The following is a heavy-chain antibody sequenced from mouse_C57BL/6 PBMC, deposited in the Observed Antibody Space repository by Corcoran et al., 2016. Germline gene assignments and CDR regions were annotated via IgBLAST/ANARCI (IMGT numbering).Heavy chain of an antibody. J-gene: IGHJ3*01. Sequence: EVQLQQSGPELVKPGASVKIPCKASGYTFTDYNMDWGKQSHGKSLEWIGDINPNNGGTIYNQKFKGKATLTVDKSSSTAYMELRSLTSEDTAFYYCARSLPGKAWFAYWGQGTLVTVSA. CDR1: GYTFTDYN. CDR2: INPNNGGT. V-gene: IGHV1-18*01. CDR3: ARSLPGKAWFAY. D-gene: IGHD4-1*01.